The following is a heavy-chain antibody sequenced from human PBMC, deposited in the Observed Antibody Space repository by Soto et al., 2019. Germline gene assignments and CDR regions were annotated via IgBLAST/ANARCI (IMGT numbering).Heavy chain of an antibody. D-gene: IGHD3-22*01. CDR2: IIPIFGTA. J-gene: IGHJ6*02. Sequence: SVKVSCKASGGTFSSYAISWVRQAPGQGLEWMGGIIPIFGTANYAQKFQGRVTITADESTSTAYMELSSLRSEDTAVYYCVRDPPTYYYDSSVRYGMDVWGQGTTVTVS. CDR1: GGTFSSYA. CDR3: VRDPPTYYYDSSVRYGMDV. V-gene: IGHV1-69*13.